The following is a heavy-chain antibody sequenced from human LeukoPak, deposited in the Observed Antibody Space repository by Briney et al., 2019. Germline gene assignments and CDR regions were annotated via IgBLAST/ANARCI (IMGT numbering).Heavy chain of an antibody. J-gene: IGHJ4*02. CDR2: FYYSGST. CDR1: GGXFSTYY. V-gene: IGHV4-59*12. D-gene: IGHD1-26*01. CDR3: ARGQGGNYYSNYFDY. Sequence: SETLSLTCNVTGGXFSTYYCSWIRQPPGKGLEWIGHFYYSGSTNYNPSLRSRVTISVDTSRNQFSLRLTSVTAADTAVYYCARGQGGNYYSNYFDYWGQGALVTVSS.